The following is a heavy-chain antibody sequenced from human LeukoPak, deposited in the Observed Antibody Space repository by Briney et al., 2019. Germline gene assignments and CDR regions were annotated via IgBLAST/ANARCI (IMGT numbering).Heavy chain of an antibody. Sequence: PGGSLRLSCAASGFTFSSHSMNWVRQAPGKGLEWVSSITSSSDYIHYADSLKGRFTISRDNAKNSLFLQMNSLRAEDTAVYYCAREMAVWGQGALVTVSS. CDR1: GFTFSSHS. J-gene: IGHJ4*02. V-gene: IGHV3-21*01. D-gene: IGHD2-8*01. CDR3: AREMAV. CDR2: ITSSSDYI.